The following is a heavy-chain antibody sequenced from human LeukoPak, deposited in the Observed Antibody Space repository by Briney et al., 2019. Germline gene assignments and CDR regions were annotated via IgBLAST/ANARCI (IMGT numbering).Heavy chain of an antibody. V-gene: IGHV4-39*01. CDR3: ARVIRPTGYYSNPKSGSFDF. CDR2: IYSSGST. Sequence: SETLSLTCAVSGGSISSSHHYWGWIRQPPGKGLEWIGSIYSSGSTYYRPSLMTRVTITVDTAKNRFSLKLNSVTAADTAVYYCARVIRPTGYYSNPKSGSFDFWGQGTLVTVSS. CDR1: GGSISSSHHY. J-gene: IGHJ4*02. D-gene: IGHD3-9*01.